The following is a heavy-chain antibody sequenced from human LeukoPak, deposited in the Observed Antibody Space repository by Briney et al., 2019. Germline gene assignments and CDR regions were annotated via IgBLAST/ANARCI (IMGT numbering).Heavy chain of an antibody. Sequence: GGSLRLSCAASEFTFSSYAMSWVRQAPGKGLEWVSVIYSGGSTYYADSVKGRFTISRDNSKNTLYLQMNSLRAEDTAVYYCARQYEKMGARRLSYFDYWGQGTLVTVSS. CDR2: IYSGGST. J-gene: IGHJ4*02. CDR1: EFTFSSYA. CDR3: ARQYEKMGARRLSYFDY. V-gene: IGHV3-66*04. D-gene: IGHD1-26*01.